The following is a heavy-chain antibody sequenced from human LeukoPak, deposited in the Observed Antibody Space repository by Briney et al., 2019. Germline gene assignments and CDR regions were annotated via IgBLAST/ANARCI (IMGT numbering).Heavy chain of an antibody. V-gene: IGHV3-9*01. CDR3: AKGSSGSYSQDAFGI. CDR1: GFTFDDYA. J-gene: IGHJ3*02. Sequence: PGRSLRLSCAASGFTFDDYAMHWVRQVPGKGLEWVSGISWNSGTIGYADSVKGRFTISRDNAKNSLYLRMNSLRAEDTALYYCAKGSSGSYSQDAFGIWGQGTMVTVSS. D-gene: IGHD1-26*01. CDR2: ISWNSGTI.